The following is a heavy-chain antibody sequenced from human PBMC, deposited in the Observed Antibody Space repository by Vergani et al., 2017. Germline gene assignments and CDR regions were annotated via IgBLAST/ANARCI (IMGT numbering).Heavy chain of an antibody. Sequence: QVQLQQWGAGLLKPSETLSLTCAVYGGSFSGYYWSWIRQPPGKGLEWIGEINHSESTHYNPSLKSRVTISVDTSKNQFPLTLSAVTAADTAVYYCASGSGWWLPSSSSRFDYWGQGTLVTVSS. J-gene: IGHJ4*02. D-gene: IGHD6-6*01. CDR2: INHSEST. CDR1: GGSFSGYY. CDR3: ASGSGWWLPSSSSRFDY. V-gene: IGHV4-34*01.